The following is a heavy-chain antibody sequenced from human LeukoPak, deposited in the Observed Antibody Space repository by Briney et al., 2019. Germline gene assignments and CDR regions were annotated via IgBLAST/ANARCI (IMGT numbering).Heavy chain of an antibody. Sequence: SETLSLTCTVSGGSISSSSYYWGWIRQPPGKGLEWIGSIYYSGSTYYNPSLKCRVTISVDTSKNQFSLKLSSVTAADTAVYYCASELIADRSPLIDYWGREPWSPSPQ. V-gene: IGHV4-39*01. D-gene: IGHD6-6*01. CDR1: GGSISSSSYY. J-gene: IGHJ4*02. CDR2: IYYSGST. CDR3: ASELIADRSPLIDY.